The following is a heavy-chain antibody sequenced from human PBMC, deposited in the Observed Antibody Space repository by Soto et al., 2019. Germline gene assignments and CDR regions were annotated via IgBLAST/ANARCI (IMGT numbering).Heavy chain of an antibody. J-gene: IGHJ4*02. CDR2: IYYSGST. V-gene: IGHV4-59*01. Sequence: SETLSLTCTVSGGSISSYYWSWIRQPPGKGLEWIGYIYYSGSTNYNPSLKSRVTISVDTSKNQFSLKLSSLRSEDTAVYYCARGQWQYYFDYWGQGTLVTVSS. CDR1: GGSISSYY. CDR3: ARGQWQYYFDY. D-gene: IGHD6-19*01.